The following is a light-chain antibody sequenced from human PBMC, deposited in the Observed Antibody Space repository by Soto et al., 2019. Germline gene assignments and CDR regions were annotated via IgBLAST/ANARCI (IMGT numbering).Light chain of an antibody. CDR2: SNN. Sequence: QAVVTQPPSASGSPGQRVTISCSGSSSNVGSNAVNWYQQLPGTAPTLLIYSNNERLSGVPDRFSGSKSGTSASLAISGLQSEDEADYYCATWDDSLNGYVFGTGTKLTVL. CDR3: ATWDDSLNGYV. J-gene: IGLJ1*01. CDR1: SSNVGSNA. V-gene: IGLV1-44*01.